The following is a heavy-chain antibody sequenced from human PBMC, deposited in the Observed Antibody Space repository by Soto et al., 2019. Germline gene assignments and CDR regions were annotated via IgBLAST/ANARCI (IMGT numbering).Heavy chain of an antibody. CDR2: ISYDGSNK. CDR1: GFTFSSYA. V-gene: IGHV3-30-3*01. CDR3: AREFSDYYYYGMDV. J-gene: IGHJ6*02. Sequence: GGSLRLSCAASGFTFSSYAMHWVRQAPGKGLEWVAVISYDGSNKYYADSVKGRITISRDNSKNTLYLQMNSLRAEDTAVYYCAREFSDYYYYGMDVWGQGTTVTVSS. D-gene: IGHD3-3*02.